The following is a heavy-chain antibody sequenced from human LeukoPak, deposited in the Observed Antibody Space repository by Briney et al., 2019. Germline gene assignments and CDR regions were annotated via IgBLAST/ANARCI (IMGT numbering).Heavy chain of an antibody. CDR1: GLSVSSNY. CDR3: ARDSYGEREGVRWFDP. Sequence: GGSLRLSCAASGLSVSSNYMSWVRQAPGKGLEWVAVIYRGGDTYYADSVKGRITISRDNSKNTLYLQMNSLRAEDTAVYYCARDSYGEREGVRWFDPWGQGTLVTVSS. D-gene: IGHD4/OR15-4a*01. J-gene: IGHJ5*02. CDR2: IYRGGDT. V-gene: IGHV3-66*01.